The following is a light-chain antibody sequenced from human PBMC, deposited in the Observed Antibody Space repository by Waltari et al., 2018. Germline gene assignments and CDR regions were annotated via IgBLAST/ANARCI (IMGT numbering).Light chain of an antibody. V-gene: IGLV2-14*01. CDR1: RTVVGGYGS. CDR3: SSHTSTVPHV. CDR2: EVS. J-gene: IGLJ1*01. Sequence: QSALTQPAFVSGSPGPSITISCTGTRTVVGGYGSVSWYQQYPGKAPQLVIYEVSYRASGISTRFSGSKSGNTASLTISGLQAEDEADYYCSSHTSTVPHVFGTGTRVTVV.